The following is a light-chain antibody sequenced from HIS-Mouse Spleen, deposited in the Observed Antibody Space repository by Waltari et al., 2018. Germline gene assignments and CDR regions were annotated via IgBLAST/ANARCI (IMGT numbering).Light chain of an antibody. J-gene: IGLJ2*01. V-gene: IGLV2-23*03. CDR3: CSYAGSSTFEV. CDR1: RSDVGRYNF. CDR2: EGS. Sequence: QSALTQPASVSGSPGQSITLSCTGTRSDVGRYNFFSWYPQHPGKHPNLIIYEGSKRPSGVSNRFSGSKSGNTASLTISGLQAEDEADYYCCSYAGSSTFEVFGGGTKLTVL.